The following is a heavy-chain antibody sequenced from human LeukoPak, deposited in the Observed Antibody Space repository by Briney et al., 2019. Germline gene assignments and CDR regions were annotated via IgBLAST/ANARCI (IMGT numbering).Heavy chain of an antibody. CDR2: IYYSGST. J-gene: IGHJ3*02. CDR3: AREGHSSMLFDI. Sequence: SETLSLTCTVSGGSISSSSYYWGWIRQPPGKRLEWIGSIYYSGSTYYNPSLKSRVTISVDTSKNQFSLKLSSVTAADTAVYYCAREGHSSMLFDIWGQGTMVTVSS. V-gene: IGHV4-39*02. D-gene: IGHD6-13*01. CDR1: GGSISSSSYY.